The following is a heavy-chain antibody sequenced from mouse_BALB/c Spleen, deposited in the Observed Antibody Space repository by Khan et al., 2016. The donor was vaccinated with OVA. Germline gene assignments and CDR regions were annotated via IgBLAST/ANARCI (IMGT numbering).Heavy chain of an antibody. CDR1: GYTFTDYV. J-gene: IGHJ3*01. CDR3: ESAEWDVFAY. D-gene: IGHD4-1*01. Sequence: QVQLKESGPELVKPGASVKMSCKASGYTFTDYVMNWVKQRNGQGLEWIGQIYPGGDTTYYNEKFKGKATLTADRSSSTAYMQLSNLTSEDSAIYFCESAEWDVFAYWGQGTLVTVSA. V-gene: IGHV1-77*01. CDR2: IYPGGDTT.